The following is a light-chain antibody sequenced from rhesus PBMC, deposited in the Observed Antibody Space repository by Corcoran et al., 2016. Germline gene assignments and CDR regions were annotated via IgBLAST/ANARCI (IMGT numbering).Light chain of an antibody. CDR2: EAS. J-gene: IGKJ2*01. CDR3: QHYHGTPYS. V-gene: IGKV1-25*01. Sequence: DIQMTQSPSSLSASVGDRVTITCRASQGITDDLAWYQQKPGESPNPLIYEASTLQSGIPSRVSGSGSGTDFTLTISSLQSEDVATYYCQHYHGTPYSFGQGTKGEIK. CDR1: QGITDD.